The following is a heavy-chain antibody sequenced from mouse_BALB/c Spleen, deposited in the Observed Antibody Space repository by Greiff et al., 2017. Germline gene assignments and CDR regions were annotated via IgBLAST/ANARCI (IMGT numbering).Heavy chain of an antibody. CDR2: IYPGNGDT. V-gene: IGHV1-12*01. CDR1: GYTFTSYN. J-gene: IGHJ3*01. CDR3: ARLPWFAY. Sequence: LQQPGAELVKPGASVKMSCKASGYTFTSYNMHWVKQTPGQGLEWIGAIYPGNGDTSYNQKFKGKATLTADKSSSTAYMQLSSLTSEDSAVYYCARLPWFAYWGQGTLVTVSA.